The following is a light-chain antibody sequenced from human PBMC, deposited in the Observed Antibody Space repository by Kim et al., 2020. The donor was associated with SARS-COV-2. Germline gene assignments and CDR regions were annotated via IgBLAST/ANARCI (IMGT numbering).Light chain of an antibody. CDR3: QQSYSTPLT. J-gene: IGKJ4*01. V-gene: IGKV1-39*01. CDR2: EAS. Sequence: DIQVTQSPSSLSASVGDRVTITCRASQTIHNYLNWYQQKPGKAPSLLIYEASSLQSGVPSRFSGSGSGTDFTLTVSNLQPEDFATYYCQQSYSTPLTFGGGTKLEI. CDR1: QTIHNY.